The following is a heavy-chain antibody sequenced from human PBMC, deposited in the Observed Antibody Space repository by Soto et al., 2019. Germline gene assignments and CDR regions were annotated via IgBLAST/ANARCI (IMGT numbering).Heavy chain of an antibody. CDR3: ARPYGGYYYYYMDV. D-gene: IGHD4-17*01. CDR2: MNPNSGNT. Sequence: ASVKVSCKASGYTFTSYDINWVRQATGQGLEWMGWMNPNSGNTGYAQKFQGRVTMTRNTSISTAYMELSSLRSEDTAVYYCARPYGGYYYYYMDVWGKGTTVTVSS. V-gene: IGHV1-8*01. CDR1: GYTFTSYD. J-gene: IGHJ6*03.